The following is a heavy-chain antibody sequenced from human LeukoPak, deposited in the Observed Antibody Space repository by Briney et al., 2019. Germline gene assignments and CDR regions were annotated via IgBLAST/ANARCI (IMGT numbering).Heavy chain of an antibody. Sequence: SVKVSCKASGGTFSTYAISWVRQAPGQGLEWMGGIIPVFDKANYAQKFQDRVTITADDSTTTAYMELSSLTSEDTAIYYCARDPGVLVPAAIGWFDPWGQGTLVTVSS. D-gene: IGHD2-2*02. CDR2: IIPVFDKA. J-gene: IGHJ5*02. V-gene: IGHV1-69*13. CDR3: ARDPGVLVPAAIGWFDP. CDR1: GGTFSTYA.